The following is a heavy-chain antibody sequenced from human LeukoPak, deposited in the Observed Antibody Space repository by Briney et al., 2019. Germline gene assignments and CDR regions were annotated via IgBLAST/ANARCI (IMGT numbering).Heavy chain of an antibody. Sequence: PSETLSLTCAVYGGSFIGYYWSWIRQPPGKGLEWIGEINHSGSTNYNPSLKSRVTISVDTSKNQFSLKLSSVTAADTAVYYCARYRRSGSYKQPYYYYYYMDVWGKGTTVTVSS. CDR3: ARYRRSGSYKQPYYYYYYMDV. J-gene: IGHJ6*03. CDR2: INHSGST. V-gene: IGHV4-34*01. CDR1: GGSFIGYY. D-gene: IGHD3-10*01.